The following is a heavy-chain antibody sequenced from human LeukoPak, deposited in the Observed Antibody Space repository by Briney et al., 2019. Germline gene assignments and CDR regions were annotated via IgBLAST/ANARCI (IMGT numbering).Heavy chain of an antibody. CDR1: GGSISDFY. V-gene: IGHV4-59*01. D-gene: IGHD2-15*01. CDR3: ARSVEGYCRGGSCYYYSYYMDV. Sequence: SETLSLTCTVSGGSISDFYWSWVRQPPGKGLEWIGYIYHNGNTNYNPSLKSLVTISVDTSKNQFSLKLSSVTAADTAVYYCARSVEGYCRGGSCYYYSYYMDVWGKGTTVTVSS. CDR2: IYHNGNT. J-gene: IGHJ6*03.